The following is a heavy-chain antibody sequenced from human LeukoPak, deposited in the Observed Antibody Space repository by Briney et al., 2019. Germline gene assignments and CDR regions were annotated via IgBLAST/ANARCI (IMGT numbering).Heavy chain of an antibody. CDR1: GFTFSSYD. Sequence: PGGSLRLSCAASGFTFSSYDMHWVRQATGKGLEWVSAIGTAGDTYYLGSVKGRFTISRENAKNSLYLQMNSLRAGDTAVYYCARGSGFWSGYYTGYYYMDVWGKGTTVTVSS. CDR2: IGTAGDT. D-gene: IGHD3-3*01. CDR3: ARGSGFWSGYYTGYYYMDV. J-gene: IGHJ6*03. V-gene: IGHV3-13*01.